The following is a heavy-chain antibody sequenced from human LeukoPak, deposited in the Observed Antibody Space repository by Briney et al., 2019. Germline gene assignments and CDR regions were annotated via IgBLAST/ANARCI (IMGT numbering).Heavy chain of an antibody. CDR2: ISASTRII. Sequence: PGGSLTLSCAASGFTFSTYNVNWVRQAPGQGLEWLSYISASTRIIYYADSVKGRFTISRDSAKNSLYLQMNSLRDEDTAVYYCVRGMPYSSGWYYFDYWGQGTLVTVSS. D-gene: IGHD6-19*01. CDR3: VRGMPYSSGWYYFDY. J-gene: IGHJ4*02. V-gene: IGHV3-48*02. CDR1: GFTFSTYN.